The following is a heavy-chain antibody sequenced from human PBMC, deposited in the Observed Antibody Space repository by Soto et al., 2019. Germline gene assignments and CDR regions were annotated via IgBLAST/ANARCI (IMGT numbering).Heavy chain of an antibody. CDR1: GGTFSSSA. J-gene: IGHJ6*02. CDR3: AGDKDQQQLGGNYYYIMDV. V-gene: IGHV1-69*12. CDR2: IMPIFRTP. Sequence: QVQLVQSGAEVKKPGSSVKVSCKASGGTFSSSAFSWVRQAPGQGLEWMGGIMPIFRTPDYAQKFQGRVTITADESTSTAYMELSSLRFEDTGVYYCAGDKDQQQLGGNYYYIMDVWGQGTTVTVSS. D-gene: IGHD1-1*01.